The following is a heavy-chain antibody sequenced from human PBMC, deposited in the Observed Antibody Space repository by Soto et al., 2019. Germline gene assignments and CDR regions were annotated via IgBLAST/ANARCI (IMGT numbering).Heavy chain of an antibody. CDR1: GGTFSSSA. D-gene: IGHD3-3*01. J-gene: IGHJ6*02. Sequence: QVQLVQSGAEVKKPGSSVKVSCKASGGTFSSSAISWVRKAPGHGLEWMGGIIPIFGTANYSQKFQGRVTITAVEATSTADMELGSLRSEDTAVYYCARSPGAFGVEINYYYYGMAVWGQGTTVTFS. CDR3: ARSPGAFGVEINYYYYGMAV. V-gene: IGHV1-69*01. CDR2: IIPIFGTA.